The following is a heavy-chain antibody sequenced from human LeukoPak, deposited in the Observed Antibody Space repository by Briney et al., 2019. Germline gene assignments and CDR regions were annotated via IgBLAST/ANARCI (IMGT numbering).Heavy chain of an antibody. V-gene: IGHV3-15*01. J-gene: IGHJ4*02. CDR3: ITPLPYSAQ. CDR1: GFTFSSSA. CDR2: IKPKTDGETT. Sequence: GGSLRLSCAASGFTFSSSAMSWVRQVPGKGLEWVGRIKPKTDGETTEYAAPVKDRFSISRDDSKSMMYLQMNSLKTEDTAVYYCITPLPYSAQGGQGTLVTVSS. D-gene: IGHD2-21*01.